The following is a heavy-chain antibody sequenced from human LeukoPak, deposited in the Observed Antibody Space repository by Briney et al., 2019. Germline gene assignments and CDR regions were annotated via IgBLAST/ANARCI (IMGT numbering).Heavy chain of an antibody. CDR3: AKDLSRAVAADWFDP. CDR2: ISSSSSYI. Sequence: GGSLRLSCAASGFTFSSYSMNWVRQAPGKGLEWVSSISSSSSYIYYADSVKGRFTISRDNSKNTLYLQMTNLRAADTAVYYRAKDLSRAVAADWFDPWDQGSLVTVSS. J-gene: IGHJ5*02. CDR1: GFTFSSYS. D-gene: IGHD6-19*01. V-gene: IGHV3-21*04.